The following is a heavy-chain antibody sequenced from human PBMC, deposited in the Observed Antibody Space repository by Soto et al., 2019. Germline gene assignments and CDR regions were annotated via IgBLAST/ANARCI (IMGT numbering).Heavy chain of an antibody. CDR3: ARDTLVSSWYGDYYYYGMDV. D-gene: IGHD6-13*01. V-gene: IGHV3-30-3*01. CDR2: ISYDGSNK. J-gene: IGHJ6*02. Sequence: QVQLVESGGGVVQPGRSLGLSCAASGFTFSSYAMHWVRQAPGKGLEWVAVISYDGSNKYYADSVKGRFTISRDNSKNTLYLQMNSLRAEDTAVYYCARDTLVSSWYGDYYYYGMDVWGQGTTVTVSS. CDR1: GFTFSSYA.